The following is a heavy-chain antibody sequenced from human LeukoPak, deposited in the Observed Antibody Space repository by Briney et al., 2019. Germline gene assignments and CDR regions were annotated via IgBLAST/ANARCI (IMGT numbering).Heavy chain of an antibody. CDR1: GFTFSSYE. CDR3: ARERPEIDY. CDR2: ISSSGTTI. Sequence: PGGSLRLSCAASGFTFSSYEMNWVRQAPGKGLEWVSYISSSGTTIYYADSVKGRFTISRDSAKNSLYLQMNSLRAEDTAVYYCARERPEIDYWGQGTLVTVSS. J-gene: IGHJ4*02. V-gene: IGHV3-48*03.